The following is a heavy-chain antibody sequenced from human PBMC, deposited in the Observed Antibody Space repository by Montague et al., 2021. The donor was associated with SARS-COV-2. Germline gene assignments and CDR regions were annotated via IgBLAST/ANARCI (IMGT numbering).Heavy chain of an antibody. D-gene: IGHD1-14*01. V-gene: IGHV4-59*08. CDR2: IYYSGTA. CDR1: GGSISTYY. J-gene: IGHJ5*02. Sequence: SETLSLTCTVSGGSISTYYWSWIRQPPGKGLEWIGYIYYSGTAYYNPSLKSRVTISVDTSKNQFSLKVRSVTAADTAVYYCARLVGGRGTRLDPWGQGTLVTVSS. CDR3: ARLVGGRGTRLDP.